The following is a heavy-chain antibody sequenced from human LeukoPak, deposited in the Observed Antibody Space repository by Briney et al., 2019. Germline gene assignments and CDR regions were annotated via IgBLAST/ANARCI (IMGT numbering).Heavy chain of an antibody. CDR1: GYTFTGYY. Sequence: ASVKVSCKASGYTFTGYYMHWVRLAPGQGLEWMGWINPNSGGTNYAQKFQGWVTMTRDTSISTAYMELSRLRSDDTAVYYCARDGERGYSGYDSGTNWFDPWGQGTLVTVSS. D-gene: IGHD5-12*01. V-gene: IGHV1-2*04. J-gene: IGHJ5*02. CDR3: ARDGERGYSGYDSGTNWFDP. CDR2: INPNSGGT.